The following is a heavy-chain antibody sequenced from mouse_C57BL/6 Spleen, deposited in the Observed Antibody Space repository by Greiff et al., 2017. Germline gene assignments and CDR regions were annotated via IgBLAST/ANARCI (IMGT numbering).Heavy chain of an antibody. Sequence: EVKLMESGGGLVKPGGSLKLSCAASGFTFSSYAMSWVRQTPEKRLEWVATISDGGSYTYYPDNVKGRFTISRDNAKNNLYLQMSHLKSEDTAMYYCARDDYGSSWYYFDYWGQGTTLTVSS. J-gene: IGHJ2*01. CDR1: GFTFSSYA. D-gene: IGHD1-1*01. CDR2: ISDGGSYT. V-gene: IGHV5-4*01. CDR3: ARDDYGSSWYYFDY.